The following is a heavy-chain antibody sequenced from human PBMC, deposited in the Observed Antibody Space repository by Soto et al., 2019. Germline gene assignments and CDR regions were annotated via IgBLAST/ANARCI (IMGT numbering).Heavy chain of an antibody. D-gene: IGHD7-27*01. J-gene: IGHJ4*02. CDR1: GFIVNSFG. Sequence: QVQLVESGGGVVQPGRSLRLSCAASGFIVNSFGMHWVRQAPGKGLEWVATVSSGGANTYYADSVRGRFSISTDTSKNTLYLEMNILRTEDTAVYYCTKDPGPHWGQGTLVTVSS. V-gene: IGHV3-30*18. CDR2: VSSGGANT. CDR3: TKDPGPH.